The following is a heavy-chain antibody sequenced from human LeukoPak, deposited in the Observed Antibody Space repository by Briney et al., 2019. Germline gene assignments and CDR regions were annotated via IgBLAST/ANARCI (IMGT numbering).Heavy chain of an antibody. CDR3: ARVIHSWPHSYFDY. CDR1: GGSISSSSYY. V-gene: IGHV4-39*07. D-gene: IGHD6-13*01. CDR2: IYYSGST. J-gene: IGHJ4*02. Sequence: SETLSLTCTVSGGSISSSSYYWGWIRQPPGKGLEWIGSIYYSGSTYYNPSLKSRVTISVDTSKNQFSLKLSSVTAADTAVYYCARVIHSWPHSYFDYWGQGTLVTVSS.